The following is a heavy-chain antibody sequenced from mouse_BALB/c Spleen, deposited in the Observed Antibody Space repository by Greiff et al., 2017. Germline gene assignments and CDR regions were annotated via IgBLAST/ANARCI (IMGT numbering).Heavy chain of an antibody. CDR1: GYNFTSYW. Sequence: VQLQQPGAELVKPGTSVKLSCKASGYNFTSYWINWVKLRPGQGLEWIGDIYPGSGSTNYNEKFKSKATLTGDTSSSTAYMQLSSLASEDSALYYCATHSFDYWGQGTTLTVSS. J-gene: IGHJ2*01. V-gene: IGHV1-55*01. CDR3: ATHSFDY. CDR2: IYPGSGST.